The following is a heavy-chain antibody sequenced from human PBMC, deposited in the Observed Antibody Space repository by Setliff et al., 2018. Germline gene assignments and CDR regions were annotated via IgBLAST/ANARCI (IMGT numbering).Heavy chain of an antibody. J-gene: IGHJ3*01. CDR2: IYPGDSDT. Sequence: PGESLKISCKASGYIFTNYRIGWVRQMPGKGLEWMGVIYPGDSDTRYSPSFQGQVTISADKSINTAYLQWSSLKASDTAIYYCTRHEDRNKCTSSSCYRENDAFDVWGQGAMVTRLL. D-gene: IGHD2-2*01. CDR3: TRHEDRNKCTSSSCYRENDAFDV. CDR1: GYIFTNYR. V-gene: IGHV5-51*01.